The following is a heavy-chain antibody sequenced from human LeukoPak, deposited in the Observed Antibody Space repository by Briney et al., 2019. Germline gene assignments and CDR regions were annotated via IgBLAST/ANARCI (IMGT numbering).Heavy chain of an antibody. CDR1: GYSFTSYW. Sequence: GESLKISCKGSGYSFTSYWIGWVRQMPGKDLEWMGIIYPGDSDTRYSPSFQGQVTISADKSISTAYLQWSSLQASDTAMYYCARRLCSSSCYMDYWGQGTLVTVSS. V-gene: IGHV5-51*01. J-gene: IGHJ4*02. D-gene: IGHD2-2*02. CDR2: IYPGDSDT. CDR3: ARRLCSSSCYMDY.